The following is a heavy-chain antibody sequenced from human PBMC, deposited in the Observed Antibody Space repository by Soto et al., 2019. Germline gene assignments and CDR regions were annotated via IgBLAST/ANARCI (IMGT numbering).Heavy chain of an antibody. CDR2: IYYSGST. D-gene: IGHD3-10*01. V-gene: IGHV4-39*01. Sequence: QLQLQESGPGLVKPSETLSLTCTVSGGSISSSSYYWGWIRQPPGKGLEWIGSIYYSGSTYYNPSLKSRVTISVATSKNQFSLKLSSVTAADTAVYYCARKYYGSGSPVPDYGMDVWGQGTTVTVSS. J-gene: IGHJ6*02. CDR1: GGSISSSSYY. CDR3: ARKYYGSGSPVPDYGMDV.